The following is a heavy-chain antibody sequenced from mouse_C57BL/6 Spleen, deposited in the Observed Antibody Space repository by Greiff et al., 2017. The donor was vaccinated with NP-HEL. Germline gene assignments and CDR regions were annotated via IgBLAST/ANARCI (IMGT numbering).Heavy chain of an antibody. CDR3: ARHRWLLPLAMDY. J-gene: IGHJ4*01. V-gene: IGHV2-6-1*01. CDR2: IWSDGST. Sequence: VQRVESGPGLVAPSQRLSITCTVSGFSLTSYGVHWVRQPPGKGLEWLVVIWSDGSTTYNSALKSRLSISKDNSKSQVFLKMNSLQTDDTAMYYCARHRWLLPLAMDYWGQGTSVTVSS. CDR1: GFSLTSYG. D-gene: IGHD2-3*01.